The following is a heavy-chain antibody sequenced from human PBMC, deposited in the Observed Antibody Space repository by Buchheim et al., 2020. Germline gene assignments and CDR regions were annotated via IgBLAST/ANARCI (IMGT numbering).Heavy chain of an antibody. Sequence: EVQLVESGGGLVKPGGSLRLSCAASGFTFSNAWMNWVRQAPGKGLEWVGRIKDKTSDETTDYAAPVEGRFTISRDDSKNIVYLQMNRLETEDTAVYYCITDGDSSSSWHIYWGQGTL. CDR1: GFTFSNAW. J-gene: IGHJ4*02. D-gene: IGHD6-13*01. CDR3: ITDGDSSSSWHIY. CDR2: IKDKTSDETT. V-gene: IGHV3-15*07.